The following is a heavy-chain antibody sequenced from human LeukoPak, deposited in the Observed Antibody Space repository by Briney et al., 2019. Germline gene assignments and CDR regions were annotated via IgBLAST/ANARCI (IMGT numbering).Heavy chain of an antibody. Sequence: GASVKVSCKASGYTFTSYGISWVRQAPGQGLEWMGWISAYNGNTNYAQKLQGRVTMTTDTSTSTAYMELRSLRADDTAVYYCARDPGEYYDYVAMLGLDYWGQGTLVTVSS. J-gene: IGHJ4*02. CDR2: ISAYNGNT. D-gene: IGHD3-16*01. CDR1: GYTFTSYG. V-gene: IGHV1-18*01. CDR3: ARDPGEYYDYVAMLGLDY.